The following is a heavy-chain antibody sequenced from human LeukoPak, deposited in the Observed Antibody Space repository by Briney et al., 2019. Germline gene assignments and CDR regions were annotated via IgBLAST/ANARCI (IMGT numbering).Heavy chain of an antibody. CDR3: AKSPNYYDSSGPPLANY. D-gene: IGHD3-22*01. CDR2: ISGSGGST. V-gene: IGHV3-23*01. Sequence: GGSLRLSCSASGFIFNTFGMSWVRQAPGKGLEWVSAISGSGGSTYYADSVKGRFTISRDNSKNTLYLQMNSLRAEDTAVYYCAKSPNYYDSSGPPLANYWGQGTLVTVSS. J-gene: IGHJ4*02. CDR1: GFIFNTFG.